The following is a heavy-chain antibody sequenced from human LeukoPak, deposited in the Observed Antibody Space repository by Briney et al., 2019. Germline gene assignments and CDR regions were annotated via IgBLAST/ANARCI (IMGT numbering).Heavy chain of an antibody. CDR2: LFRNGVA. D-gene: IGHD3-22*01. J-gene: IGHJ2*01. Sequence: GSLRLSCAASGFAVNNDFMSWVRQSPGKGLEWVSVLFRNGVAYYLDSVKDRFTISRDDSKNIVYLQLDNLRGDDTAIYYCARLSYYHSRGYYQRYFDLWGRGTLVTVSS. CDR1: GFAVNNDF. V-gene: IGHV3-53*01. CDR3: ARLSYYHSRGYYQRYFDL.